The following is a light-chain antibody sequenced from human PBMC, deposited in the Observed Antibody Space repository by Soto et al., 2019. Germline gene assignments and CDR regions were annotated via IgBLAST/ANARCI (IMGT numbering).Light chain of an antibody. Sequence: QSALTQPASVSGSPGQSITISCTGTSSDVGSYNLVSWYQQHPGKAPKLIIYEVSKRPSGVSNRFSGSKSGNTASLTISGLQADDEADYYCCSYAGSVTWVFGGGTKLTVL. V-gene: IGLV2-23*02. J-gene: IGLJ2*01. CDR2: EVS. CDR3: CSYAGSVTWV. CDR1: SSDVGSYNL.